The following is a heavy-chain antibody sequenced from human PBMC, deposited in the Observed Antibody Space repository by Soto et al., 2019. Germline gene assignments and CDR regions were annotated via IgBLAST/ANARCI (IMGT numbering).Heavy chain of an antibody. D-gene: IGHD2-21*01. CDR1: GFTFNSYW. Sequence: EVQLVESGGGLVQPGGSLRLSCAASGFTFNSYWIHWVRQAPGKGLVWVSRVNSDGSYTDYADSVKGRFTISRDNAKNTSSLQMDTLRVDDTALYYCARVESLILIWGQGTLVTVSS. CDR2: VNSDGSYT. J-gene: IGHJ4*02. CDR3: ARVESLILI. V-gene: IGHV3-74*01.